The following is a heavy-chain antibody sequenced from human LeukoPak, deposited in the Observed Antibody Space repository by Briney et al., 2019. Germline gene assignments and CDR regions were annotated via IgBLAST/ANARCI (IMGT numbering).Heavy chain of an antibody. CDR3: AITIAAAGYYFDY. CDR1: GGSISSYY. CDR2: IYTSGST. Sequence: SETLSLTCTVSGGSISSYYWSWIRQPPGKGLEWTGYIYTSGSTNYNPSLKSRVTISVDTSKNQFSLKLSSVTAADTAVYYCAITIAAAGYYFDYWGQGTLVTVSS. V-gene: IGHV4-4*09. D-gene: IGHD6-13*01. J-gene: IGHJ4*02.